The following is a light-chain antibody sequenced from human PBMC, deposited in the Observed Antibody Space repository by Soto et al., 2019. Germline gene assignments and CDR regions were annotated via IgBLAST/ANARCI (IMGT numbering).Light chain of an antibody. CDR3: QQLNNFVT. Sequence: DIQLTQSPSFLSASVGDRVTITCRASQTVSSYLVWYQQKPGKAPKVLITDASTLQSGVTSRFSGSGFGTEFTLTIRGLQPEDVATYYCQQLNNFVTFGPGTKVNI. V-gene: IGKV1-9*01. J-gene: IGKJ3*01. CDR2: DAS. CDR1: QTVSSY.